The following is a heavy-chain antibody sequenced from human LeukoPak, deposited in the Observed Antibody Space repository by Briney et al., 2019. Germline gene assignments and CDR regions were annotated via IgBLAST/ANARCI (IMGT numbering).Heavy chain of an antibody. Sequence: GGSLRLSCAASGFTFDDYSMHWVRHAPGKGLEWVSLITWDGGSTYYADSVKGRFTISRDNSKNSLYLQMNSLRADDTALYYCAKDGKNYFDYWGQGTLVTVSS. CDR2: ITWDGGST. CDR3: AKDGKNYFDY. J-gene: IGHJ4*02. CDR1: GFTFDDYS. V-gene: IGHV3-43D*03.